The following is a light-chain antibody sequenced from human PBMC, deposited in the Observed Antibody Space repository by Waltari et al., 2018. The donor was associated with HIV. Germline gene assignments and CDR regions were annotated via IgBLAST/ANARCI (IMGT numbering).Light chain of an antibody. Sequence: QSVLTQPPSVSGAPGQRVTISCTGRSSNIGAGYDVHWYQQLPGTAPKLLIYGNSNRPSGVPDRFSGSKSGTSASLAITGLRSEDEADYYCAAWDDTLSGQGVFGGGTKLTVL. CDR3: AAWDDTLSGQGV. V-gene: IGLV1-40*01. CDR1: SSNIGAGYD. J-gene: IGLJ2*01. CDR2: GNS.